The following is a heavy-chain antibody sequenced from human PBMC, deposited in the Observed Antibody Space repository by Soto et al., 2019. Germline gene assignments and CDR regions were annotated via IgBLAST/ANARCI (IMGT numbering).Heavy chain of an antibody. CDR2: INPAGGST. CDR1: GGTFSSYY. Sequence: GSVKVSCKASGGTFSSYYLHWVRRAPGQGLEWMGIINPAGGSTSYAQKFQGRVTITADESTSTAYMELSSLRSEDTAVYYCARGRYYYDSSGSDYWGQGTLVTVSS. D-gene: IGHD3-22*01. CDR3: ARGRYYYDSSGSDY. J-gene: IGHJ4*02. V-gene: IGHV1-46*01.